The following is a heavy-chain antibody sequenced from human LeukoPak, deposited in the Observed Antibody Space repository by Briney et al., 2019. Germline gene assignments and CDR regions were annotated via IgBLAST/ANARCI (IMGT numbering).Heavy chain of an antibody. CDR3: AKDSSSGYYFYYFDY. V-gene: IGHV3-9*01. D-gene: IGHD3-22*01. Sequence: PGRSLRLSCAASGFTFDDYAMHWVRHAPGKGLEWVSGISWNSGSIGYADSVKGRFTISRDNAKNSLYLQMNSLRAEDTALYYCAKDSSSGYYFYYFDYWGQGTLVTVSS. J-gene: IGHJ4*02. CDR1: GFTFDDYA. CDR2: ISWNSGSI.